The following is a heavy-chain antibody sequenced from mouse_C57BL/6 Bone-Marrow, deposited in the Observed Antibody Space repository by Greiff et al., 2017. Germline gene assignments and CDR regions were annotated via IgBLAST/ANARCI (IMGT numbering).Heavy chain of an antibody. D-gene: IGHD1-1*01. CDR3: ARHYYGSSYRWYFDV. J-gene: IGHJ1*03. V-gene: IGHV2-6*01. CDR1: GFSLTSYG. CDR2: IWGVGST. Sequence: VQVVESGPGLVAPSQSLSITCTVSGFSLTSYGVDWVRQSPGKGLEWLGVIWGVGSTNYNSALKSRLSISKDNSKSQVFLKMNSLQTDDTAMYYCARHYYGSSYRWYFDVWGTGTTVTVSS.